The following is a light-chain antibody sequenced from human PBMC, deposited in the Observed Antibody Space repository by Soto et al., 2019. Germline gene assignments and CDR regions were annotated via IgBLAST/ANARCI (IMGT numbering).Light chain of an antibody. J-gene: IGKJ1*01. V-gene: IGKV1-27*01. Sequence: DIQMTQSPSSLSASVGDRVTITCRASQGINNYLAWYQQQPGKVPKLLIYAASTLQPVVPSLFSGSGSGKDLPRITSSVPDEHGAMYISQNYKHAPRTFGPGTKVEI. CDR2: AAS. CDR1: QGINNY. CDR3: QNYKHAPRT.